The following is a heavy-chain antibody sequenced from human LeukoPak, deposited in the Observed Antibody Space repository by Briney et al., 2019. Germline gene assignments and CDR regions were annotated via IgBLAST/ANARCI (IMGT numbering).Heavy chain of an antibody. J-gene: IGHJ6*02. Sequence: GGSPRLSCAASGFTFSSYSMNWVRQAPGKGLEWVSSISSSSSYIYYADSVKGRFTISRDNAKNSLYLQMNSLRAEDTAVYYCASLIVATIQYYYYGMDVWGRGTTVTVSS. V-gene: IGHV3-21*01. D-gene: IGHD5-12*01. CDR1: GFTFSSYS. CDR3: ASLIVATIQYYYYGMDV. CDR2: ISSSSSYI.